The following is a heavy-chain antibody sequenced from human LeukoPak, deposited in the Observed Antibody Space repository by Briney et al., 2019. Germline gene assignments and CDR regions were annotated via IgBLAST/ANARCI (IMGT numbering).Heavy chain of an antibody. CDR1: GFTFSNYA. V-gene: IGHV3-23*01. CDR3: ARVSGYSLANPYFDY. Sequence: PGGSLRLSCAASGFTFSNYAMSWVRQAPGKGLEWVSAISGSGGSTYYADSVKGRFTISRDNSKNTLYLQMNSLRAEDTAVYYCARVSGYSLANPYFDYWGQGTLVTVSS. J-gene: IGHJ4*02. CDR2: ISGSGGST. D-gene: IGHD5-18*01.